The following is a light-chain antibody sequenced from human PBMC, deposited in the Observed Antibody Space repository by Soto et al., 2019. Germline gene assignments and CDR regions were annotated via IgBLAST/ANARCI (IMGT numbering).Light chain of an antibody. CDR3: QQYGSIPWT. Sequence: EIVLTQSPGTLSLSPGERATLSCRATESVVSNYLAWYQLKPGQAPRLLIYDASSRATGIPDRFSGSESGTDFTLTISRLEPEDFAVYYCQQYGSIPWTFGQGTKVEIK. CDR1: ESVVSNY. V-gene: IGKV3-20*01. CDR2: DAS. J-gene: IGKJ1*01.